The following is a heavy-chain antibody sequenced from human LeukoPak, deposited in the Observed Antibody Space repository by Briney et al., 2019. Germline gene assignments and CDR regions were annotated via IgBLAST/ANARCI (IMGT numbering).Heavy chain of an antibody. J-gene: IGHJ4*02. CDR1: GFTFSSYW. CDR3: ARRFASSEFFSDY. V-gene: IGHV3-74*01. D-gene: IGHD3-22*01. Sequence: GGSLRLSCAASGFTFSSYWMHWVRQAPGKGLVRVSRINADGSSTTYADSVMGRFTISRDNSKNTLYLQMASLRAEDMAVYYCARRFASSEFFSDYWGQGALVTVTS. CDR2: INADGSST.